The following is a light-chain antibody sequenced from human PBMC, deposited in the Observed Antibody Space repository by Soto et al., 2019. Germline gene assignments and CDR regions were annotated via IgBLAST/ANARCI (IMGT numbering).Light chain of an antibody. CDR1: QTTSTC. V-gene: IGKV1-5*01. CDR3: HQYTITNNPWM. J-gene: IGKJ2*01. CDR2: DAS. Sequence: DIPVTQSAPTLSVSLGDRVTITCRASQTTSTCMAWYQQKPVKAPKLPVYDASTLQSCVASRFSGSGAGPEFTLLISGLQPDDSVMYFCHQYTITNNPWMFGQGTK.